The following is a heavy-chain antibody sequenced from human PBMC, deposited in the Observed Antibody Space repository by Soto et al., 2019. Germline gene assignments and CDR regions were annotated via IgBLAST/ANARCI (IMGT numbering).Heavy chain of an antibody. V-gene: IGHV3-15*01. CDR2: IKSKTDGGTT. CDR1: GFTFSNAW. Sequence: GGSLRLSCAASGFTFSNAWMSWVRQAPGKGLEWVGRIKSKTDGGTTDYAAPGKGRFTISRDDSKNTLYLQMNRLKTEDTAVYYCTPLNEACSGGSCYWFDPWGQGTLVTVSS. J-gene: IGHJ5*02. D-gene: IGHD2-15*01. CDR3: TPLNEACSGGSCYWFDP.